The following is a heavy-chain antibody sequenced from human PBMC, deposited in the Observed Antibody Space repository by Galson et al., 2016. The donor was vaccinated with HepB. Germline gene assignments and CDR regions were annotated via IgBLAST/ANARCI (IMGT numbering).Heavy chain of an antibody. CDR1: GFTFEDYS. CDR2: INWVGSTK. D-gene: IGHD2-21*01. Sequence: SLRLSCAASGFTFEDYSMHWVRQVPGKGLEWVCLINWVGSTKHCAESLRGRFSISREDIKSSLHLQMNSLATEDSAFYYCAKDLFRGTGYYTGMDGWGQGTTVTVSS. V-gene: IGHV3-43*01. CDR3: AKDLFRGTGYYTGMDG. J-gene: IGHJ6*02.